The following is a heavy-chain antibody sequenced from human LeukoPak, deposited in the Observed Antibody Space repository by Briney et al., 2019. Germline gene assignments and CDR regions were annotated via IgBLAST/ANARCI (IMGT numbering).Heavy chain of an antibody. Sequence: SETLSLTCAVYGGSFSGYYWGWLRQPPGKGLEWIGEINHSGSTNYNPSLTSRVTISVDTSKNQFSLKLSSVTAADTAVYYCARGSRVVVTAIVVAFDIWGQGTMVTVSS. V-gene: IGHV4-34*01. D-gene: IGHD2-21*02. CDR3: ARGSRVVVTAIVVAFDI. J-gene: IGHJ3*02. CDR1: GGSFSGYY. CDR2: INHSGST.